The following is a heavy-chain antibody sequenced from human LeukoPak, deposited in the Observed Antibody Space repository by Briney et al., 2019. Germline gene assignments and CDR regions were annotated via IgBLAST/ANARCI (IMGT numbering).Heavy chain of an antibody. Sequence: SETLSLTCTVSGGSISTSSYYWGWIRQPPGKGLEWIGSIYHSWSTYYNASLKSRATISADTSKNQFSLKLSSVTAADTAVYYCARHRWMEVYGSGSYYVDYWGQGTLVTVSS. CDR3: ARHRWMEVYGSGSYYVDY. CDR2: IYHSWST. D-gene: IGHD3-10*01. V-gene: IGHV4-39*01. J-gene: IGHJ4*02. CDR1: GGSISTSSYY.